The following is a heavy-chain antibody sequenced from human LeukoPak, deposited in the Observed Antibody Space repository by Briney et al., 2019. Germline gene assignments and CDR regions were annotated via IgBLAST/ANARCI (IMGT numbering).Heavy chain of an antibody. J-gene: IGHJ4*02. CDR2: TPYEGSNK. CDR3: AKDRSISWTWTIDY. CDR1: GFAFSSNG. V-gene: IGHV3-30*18. D-gene: IGHD6-13*01. Sequence: QPGRSLRLSCPASGFAFSSNGMHWVRQPPGKGLEWVALTPYEGSNKYYADSVKGRFTISRDNSKNTLYLQMNSLRAEDTAVYYCAKDRSISWTWTIDYGGQGTLVTVSS.